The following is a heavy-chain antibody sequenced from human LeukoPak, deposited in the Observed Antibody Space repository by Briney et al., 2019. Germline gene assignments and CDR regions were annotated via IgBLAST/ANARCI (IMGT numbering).Heavy chain of an antibody. J-gene: IGHJ4*02. CDR3: AKDTYYDYVWGSYRADY. V-gene: IGHV3-21*01. D-gene: IGHD3-16*02. CDR2: ISSSSSYI. CDR1: GFTFSSYS. Sequence: GGSLRLSCAASGFTFSSYSMNWVRQAPGKGLEWVSSISSSSSYIYYADSVKGRFTISRDNAKNSLYLQMNSLRAEDTAVYYCAKDTYYDYVWGSYRADYWGQGTLVTVSS.